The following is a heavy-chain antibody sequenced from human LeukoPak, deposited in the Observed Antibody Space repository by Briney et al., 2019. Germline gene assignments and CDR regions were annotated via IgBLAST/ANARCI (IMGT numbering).Heavy chain of an antibody. CDR2: IYHSGST. J-gene: IGHJ4*02. D-gene: IGHD4-17*01. CDR1: GYSISSGYY. Sequence: SQTLSLTCAVSGYSISSGYYWGWVRQRPAKGREWIGSIYHSGSTYYNPSLRSRVTISLDTFKNQFSLTLSSVTAADTAVYFCARVGPTVTPNDYWGQGTLVTVSS. CDR3: ARVGPTVTPNDY. V-gene: IGHV4-38-2*01.